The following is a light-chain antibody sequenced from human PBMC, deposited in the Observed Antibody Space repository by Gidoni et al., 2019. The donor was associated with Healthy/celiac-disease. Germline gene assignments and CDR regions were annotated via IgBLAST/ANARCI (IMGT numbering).Light chain of an antibody. V-gene: IGLV1-47*01. CDR3: AAWDDSLFDVG. J-gene: IGLJ2*01. CDR1: SSNIGSNY. CDR2: RNN. Sequence: QSVLTQPPSASGTPGQRVTISFSGSSSNIGSNYVYWYQQLPGTAPKLLIYRNNQRPSGVPDRFSGSKSGTSASLAISGLRSEDEADYYCAAWDDSLFDVGVGGGTKLTVL.